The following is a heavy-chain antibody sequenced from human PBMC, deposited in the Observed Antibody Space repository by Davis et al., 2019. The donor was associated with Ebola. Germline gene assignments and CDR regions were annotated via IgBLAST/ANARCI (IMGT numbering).Heavy chain of an antibody. J-gene: IGHJ6*02. D-gene: IGHD6-6*01. Sequence: SETLSLTCTVSGDSIDSDYWSWIRQPPGKGLEWIGYVYHTGSANYNPSFKSRVTISIDTSKNQFSLKMNSVTAADTAVYYCARQDIASRPPYYYYTLDVWGQGTTVTVSS. CDR1: GDSIDSDY. CDR2: VYHTGSA. CDR3: ARQDIASRPPYYYYTLDV. V-gene: IGHV4-59*08.